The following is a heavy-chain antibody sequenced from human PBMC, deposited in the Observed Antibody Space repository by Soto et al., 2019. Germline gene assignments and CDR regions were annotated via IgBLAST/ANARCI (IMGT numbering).Heavy chain of an antibody. CDR1: GGSFSGYY. V-gene: IGHV4-34*01. CDR2: INHSGST. Sequence: SETLSLTCAVYGGSFSGYYWSWIRQPPGKGLEWIGEINHSGSTNYNPSLKSRVTISVDTSKNQFSLKLSSVTAADTAVYYCARVVGGSPPTKRKRFEPWGQGTLVSVSS. CDR3: ARVVGGSPPTKRKRFEP. D-gene: IGHD2-21*01. J-gene: IGHJ5*02.